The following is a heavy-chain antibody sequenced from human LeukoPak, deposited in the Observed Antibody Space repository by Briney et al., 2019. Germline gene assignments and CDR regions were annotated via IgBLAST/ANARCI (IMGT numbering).Heavy chain of an antibody. CDR1: GGSISSGGYS. J-gene: IGHJ4*02. CDR2: IYHSGST. CDR3: ARGSTYYESSGQVPFDY. Sequence: SETLSLTCAVSGGSISSGGYSWSWIRQPPGKGLEWIGYIYHSGSTYYNPSLKSRVTISVDRSKNQFSLKLSSVTAADTAVYYCARGSTYYESSGQVPFDYWGQGTLVTVSS. V-gene: IGHV4-30-2*01. D-gene: IGHD3-22*01.